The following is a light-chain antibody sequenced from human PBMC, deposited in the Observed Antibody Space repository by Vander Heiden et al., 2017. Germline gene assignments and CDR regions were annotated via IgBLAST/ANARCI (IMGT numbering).Light chain of an antibody. CDR3: QQYNNWPPGT. CDR1: QSVSSN. V-gene: IGKV3-15*01. Sequence: EIVLTSSPATLSVSPGERATLSSRASQSVSSNLACYQQKPGQAPRLLIYGASTRATGIPARFSGSGSGTEFTLTISSLQSEDFAVYYCQQYNNWPPGTFGGGTKVEIK. CDR2: GAS. J-gene: IGKJ4*01.